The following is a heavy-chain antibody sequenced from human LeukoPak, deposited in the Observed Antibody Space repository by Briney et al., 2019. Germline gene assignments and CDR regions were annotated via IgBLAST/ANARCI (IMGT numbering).Heavy chain of an antibody. D-gene: IGHD2-2*01. Sequence: SETLSLTCAVYGGSFSGYYWSWIRQPPGKGLEWIGEIKHSGSTNYNPSLKSRVTISVDTSKNQFSLKLSSVTAADTAVYYCALSGCSSTSCFTFDPWGQGTLVTVSS. CDR1: GGSFSGYY. CDR3: ALSGCSSTSCFTFDP. V-gene: IGHV4-34*01. J-gene: IGHJ5*02. CDR2: IKHSGST.